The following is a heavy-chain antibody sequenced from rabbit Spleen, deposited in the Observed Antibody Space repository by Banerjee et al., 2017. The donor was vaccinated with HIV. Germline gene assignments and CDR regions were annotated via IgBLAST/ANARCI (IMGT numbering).Heavy chain of an antibody. V-gene: IGHV1S45*01. J-gene: IGHJ4*01. CDR1: GFSFSNKAV. Sequence: QEQLVVFGGALVKPEGPLKLSCTASGFSFSNKAVMCSGRQTPGKGLEWIACINAATGKAVCASWAKGRFTCSQSASTTVALKKTSLTVAETGTDFCARGSAAKSMVIPGNYLKLWGEGPMVSV. CDR3: ARGSAAKSMVIPGNYLKL. D-gene: IGHD2-1*01. CDR2: INAATGKA.